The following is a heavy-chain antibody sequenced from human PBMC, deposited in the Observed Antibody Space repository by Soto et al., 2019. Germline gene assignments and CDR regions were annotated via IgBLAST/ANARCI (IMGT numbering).Heavy chain of an antibody. CDR1: GYTFTTYD. J-gene: IGHJ5*02. V-gene: IGHV1-18*04. D-gene: IGHD6-6*01. Sequence: ASMKVSCKASGYTFTTYDITWVPQAPGQGLERMGWISGYNGNTKYAPRLQGRDTLTTETSTSTAYMELRSLPSDYTAVYYCARDSTARLAWFDPWGQGTPVTVAS. CDR2: ISGYNGNT. CDR3: ARDSTARLAWFDP.